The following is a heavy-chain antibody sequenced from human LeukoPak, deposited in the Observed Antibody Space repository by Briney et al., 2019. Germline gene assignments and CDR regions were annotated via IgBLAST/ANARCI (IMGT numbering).Heavy chain of an antibody. CDR2: IKQDGSEK. J-gene: IGHJ4*02. CDR3: AGQYYYGSGLSDY. CDR1: GFTFSSYW. V-gene: IGHV3-7*01. Sequence: GGSLRLSCAASGFTFSSYWMSWVRQAPGKGLEWVANIKQDGSEKYYVDSVKGRFTISRDNAKNSLYLQMNSLRAEDTAVYYCAGQYYYGSGLSDYWGQGTLVTVSS. D-gene: IGHD3-10*01.